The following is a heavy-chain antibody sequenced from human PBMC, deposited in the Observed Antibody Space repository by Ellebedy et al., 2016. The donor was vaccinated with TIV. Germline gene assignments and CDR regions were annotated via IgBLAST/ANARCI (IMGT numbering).Heavy chain of an antibody. CDR2: INPSGGST. J-gene: IGHJ6*02. CDR1: GYTFTSYY. D-gene: IGHD2-2*01. V-gene: IGHV1-46*01. CDR3: ARDSRAGFVVVPAHYGMDV. Sequence: ASVKVSCXASGYTFTSYYMHWVRQAPGQGLEWMGIINPSGGSTSYAQKFQGRVTMTRDTSTSTVYMELSSLRSEDTAVYYCARDSRAGFVVVPAHYGMDVWGQGTTVTVSS.